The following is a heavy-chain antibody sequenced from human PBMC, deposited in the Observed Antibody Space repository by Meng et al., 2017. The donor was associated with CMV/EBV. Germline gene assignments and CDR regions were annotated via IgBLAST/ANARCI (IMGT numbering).Heavy chain of an antibody. J-gene: IGHJ6*02. D-gene: IGHD5-18*01. CDR1: GFTFSSYD. Sequence: GESLKISCAASGFTFSSYDMHWVRQATGKGLEWVSSISHSSSYIYYADSVKGRFTISRDNAKNSLYLQMNSLRAEDTAVYYCARALVDTATVTPTYYYYGMDVWGQGTTVTVSS. V-gene: IGHV3-21*01. CDR2: ISHSSSYI. CDR3: ARALVDTATVTPTYYYYGMDV.